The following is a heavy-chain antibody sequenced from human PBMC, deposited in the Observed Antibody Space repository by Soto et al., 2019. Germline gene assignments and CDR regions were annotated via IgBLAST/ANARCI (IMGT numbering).Heavy chain of an antibody. J-gene: IGHJ4*02. CDR2: ISAYNGNT. CDR3: ARYRKYSSGWSPLNY. D-gene: IGHD6-19*01. CDR1: GYTFTSYG. Sequence: QVQLVQSGAEVKKPGASVKVSCKASGYTFTSYGISWVRQAPGQGLEWMGWISAYNGNTNYAQKLQGRVTVTTDTSTSTAYMKLRSLRSDDTAVYYCARYRKYSSGWSPLNYWGQGTLVTVSS. V-gene: IGHV1-18*01.